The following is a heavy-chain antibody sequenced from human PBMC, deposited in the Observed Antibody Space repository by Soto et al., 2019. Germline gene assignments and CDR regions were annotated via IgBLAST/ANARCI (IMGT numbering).Heavy chain of an antibody. V-gene: IGHV4-4*02. J-gene: IGHJ4*02. CDR1: GGSISSSNW. D-gene: IGHD3-22*01. CDR3: AVDYYDSSGYYLGYFDY. CDR2: IYHSGST. Sequence: SETLSLTCAVSGGSISSSNWWSWVRQPPGKGLEWIGEIYHSGSTNYNPSLKRRVTISVDKSKNQFSLKLSSVTAADTAVYYCAVDYYDSSGYYLGYFDYWGQGTLVTVSS.